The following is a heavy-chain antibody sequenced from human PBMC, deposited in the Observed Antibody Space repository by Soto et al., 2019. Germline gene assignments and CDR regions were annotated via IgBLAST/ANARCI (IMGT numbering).Heavy chain of an antibody. J-gene: IGHJ6*02. D-gene: IGHD3-9*01. CDR1: GGSISSYY. CDR2: IYYSAST. Sequence: PSETLSLTCTVSGGSISSYYWSWIRQPPGKGLGCIWYIYYSASTNYNPSLKSRVTISVDTSKNQFSLKLSSVTAADTAVYYCARSPPPLRYIDWSPHYYGMDVWGQGTTVTVSS. V-gene: IGHV4-59*01. CDR3: ARSPPPLRYIDWSPHYYGMDV.